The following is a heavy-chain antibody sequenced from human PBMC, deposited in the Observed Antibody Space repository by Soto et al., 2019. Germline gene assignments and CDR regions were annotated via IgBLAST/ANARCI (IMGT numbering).Heavy chain of an antibody. J-gene: IGHJ3*02. Sequence: ASVKLSSKASGYAFTSYAMHWVRQAPEQRLEWMGWINAGNGNTKYSQKFQGRVTITRDTSASTAYMELSSLRSEDTAVYYCARGYYYDSSGIIGDDAFDIWGEGTMVTVSS. D-gene: IGHD3-22*01. V-gene: IGHV1-3*01. CDR2: INAGNGNT. CDR1: GYAFTSYA. CDR3: ARGYYYDSSGIIGDDAFDI.